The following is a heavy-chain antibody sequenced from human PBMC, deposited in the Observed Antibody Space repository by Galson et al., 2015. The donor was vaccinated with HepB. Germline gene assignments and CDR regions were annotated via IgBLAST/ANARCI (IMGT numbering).Heavy chain of an antibody. V-gene: IGHV4-61*01. CDR3: ARDDEGNLDY. J-gene: IGHJ4*02. D-gene: IGHD1-14*01. Sequence: SETLSLTCTVSGGYVSSGSNYWNWIRQPPGKGLEWIGYIYHSGSTNYNPSLKSRVTMSVDTSKNQFSLKLRSVTAADTAVYYCARDDEGNLDYWGQGTLVTVSS. CDR1: GGYVSSGSNY. CDR2: IYHSGST.